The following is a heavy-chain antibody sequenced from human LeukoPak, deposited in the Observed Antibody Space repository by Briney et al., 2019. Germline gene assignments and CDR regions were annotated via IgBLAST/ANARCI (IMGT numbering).Heavy chain of an antibody. V-gene: IGHV3-15*01. D-gene: IGHD2-15*01. J-gene: IGHJ5*02. Sequence: GGSLRLSCAASGFTFSNTWMSWVRQAPGKGLEWVGRIKSNTDGGTTDYAAPVKGRFTISRHDSKNTLYLQMNSLKTEDTAVYYCTTSFFYCSAGSCVWFDPWGQGTLVTVSS. CDR1: GFTFSNTW. CDR2: IKSNTDGGTT. CDR3: TTSFFYCSAGSCVWFDP.